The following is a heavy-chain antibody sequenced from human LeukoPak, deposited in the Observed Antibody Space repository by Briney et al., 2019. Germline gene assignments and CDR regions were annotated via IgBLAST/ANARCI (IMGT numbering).Heavy chain of an antibody. CDR1: GYTFTGYY. D-gene: IGHD3-10*01. CDR3: SVYEREFRKFDP. V-gene: IGHV1-2*02. J-gene: IGHJ5*02. CDR2: INPNSGGT. Sequence: ASVKVSCKASGYTFTGYYMHWVRQAPGQGLEWMGWINPNSGGTNYAQKFQGRVTMTRDTSISTAYMELSRLRSDDTAVYYCSVYEREFRKFDPWGQGTLVTVSS.